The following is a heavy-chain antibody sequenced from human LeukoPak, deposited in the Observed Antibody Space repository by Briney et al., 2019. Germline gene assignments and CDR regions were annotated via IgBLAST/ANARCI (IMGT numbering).Heavy chain of an antibody. J-gene: IGHJ6*03. CDR1: GDTFTGYY. CDR3: ARVGSQVTPYYYYYYYMDV. D-gene: IGHD2-21*02. CDR2: INPNSGGT. V-gene: IGHV1-2*02. Sequence: ASVKVSCKASGDTFTGYYMHWVRQAPGQGLEWMGWINPNSGGTNYAQKFQGRVTMTRDTSISTAYMELSRLRSDDTAVYYCARVGSQVTPYYYYYYYMDVWGKGTTVTISS.